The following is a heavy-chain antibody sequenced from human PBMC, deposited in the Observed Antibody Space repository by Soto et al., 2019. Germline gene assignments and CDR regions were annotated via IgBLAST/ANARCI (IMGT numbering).Heavy chain of an antibody. D-gene: IGHD5-12*01. J-gene: IGHJ4*02. CDR2: VYHSGST. Sequence: QLQLQESGSGLVKPSQTLSLTCAVSGGSISSGGYSWSWIRQPPGKGLEWIGYVYHSGSTYYNPSLKSRVTISVDRSKNQFSLKLSSVTAADTAVYYCASRRDGYNYYGYWGQGTLVTVSS. CDR3: ASRRDGYNYYGY. V-gene: IGHV4-30-2*01. CDR1: GGSISSGGYS.